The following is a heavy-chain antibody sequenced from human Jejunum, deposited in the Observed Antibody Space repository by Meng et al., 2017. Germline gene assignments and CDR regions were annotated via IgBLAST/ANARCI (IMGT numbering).Heavy chain of an antibody. CDR2: IWHSGAS. D-gene: IGHD5-12*01. CDR3: ARGATGTRPFDY. J-gene: IGHJ4*02. CDR1: GGSITTDW. V-gene: IGHV4-4*02. Sequence: QVQLEGPGPGLVKPSGTLSLTCAVSGGSITTDWWNWVRQPPGKGLEWIGEIWHSGASNYNPSLRSRVTISVDKSKNQLSLELASLTAADTAVYYCARGATGTRPFDYWGQGTLVTVSS.